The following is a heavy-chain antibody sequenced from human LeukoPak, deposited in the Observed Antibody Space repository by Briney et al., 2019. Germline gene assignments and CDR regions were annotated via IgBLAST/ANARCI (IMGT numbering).Heavy chain of an antibody. D-gene: IGHD2-2*02. J-gene: IGHJ4*02. CDR3: VTGSAAISPALGY. Sequence: PGGSLRLSCAASGFTFSSYWMHWVRHGPGKGLVWVSRINSDGSYTSYAESVKGRFTISRDNAKNTLYLQMNSLRAEDTAVYYCVTGSAAISPALGYWGQGTLVTVSS. CDR1: GFTFSSYW. V-gene: IGHV3-74*01. CDR2: INSDGSYT.